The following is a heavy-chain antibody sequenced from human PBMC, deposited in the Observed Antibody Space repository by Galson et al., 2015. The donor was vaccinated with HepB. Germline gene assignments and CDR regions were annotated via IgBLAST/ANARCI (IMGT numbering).Heavy chain of an antibody. D-gene: IGHD1-26*01. CDR1: GFTFSSYG. CDR2: ISYDGSNK. Sequence: SLRLSCAASGFTFSSYGMHWVRQAPGKGLEWVAVISYDGSNKYYADSVKGRFTISRDNSKNALYLQMNSLRAEDTAVYYCAKDSEWELLRFDAFDIWGQGTMVTVSS. J-gene: IGHJ3*02. V-gene: IGHV3-30*18. CDR3: AKDSEWELLRFDAFDI.